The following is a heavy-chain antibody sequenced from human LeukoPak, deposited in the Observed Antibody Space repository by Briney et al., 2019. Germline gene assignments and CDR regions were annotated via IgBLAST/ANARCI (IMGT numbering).Heavy chain of an antibody. D-gene: IGHD3-9*01. CDR2: ISYDGSNK. J-gene: IGHJ4*02. CDR3: ARGSYDILTGYPYYFDY. CDR1: GFTFSSYA. V-gene: IGHV3-30*04. Sequence: PGGSLRLSCAASGFTFSSYAMHWVRQAPGKGLEWGAVISYDGSNKYYADSVKGRFTISRDNSKNTLYLQMNSLRAEDAAVYYCARGSYDILTGYPYYFDYWGQGTLVTVSS.